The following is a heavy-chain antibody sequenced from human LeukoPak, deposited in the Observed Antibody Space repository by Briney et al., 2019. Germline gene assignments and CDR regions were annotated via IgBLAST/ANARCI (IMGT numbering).Heavy chain of an antibody. Sequence: GGSLRLSCAASGFTFSYYGMSWVRQAPGQGLEWVSSITGSGDRTCYADSVKGRFTFSRDNSRNTLYQQMNSLRAEDTAVYYCAKGVGLKWGFDYWGQGTLVTVSS. V-gene: IGHV3-23*01. CDR3: AKGVGLKWGFDY. CDR1: GFTFSYYG. D-gene: IGHD1-26*01. J-gene: IGHJ4*02. CDR2: ITGSGDRT.